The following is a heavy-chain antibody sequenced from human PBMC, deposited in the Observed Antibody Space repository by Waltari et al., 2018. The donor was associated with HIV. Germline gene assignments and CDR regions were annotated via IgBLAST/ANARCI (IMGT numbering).Heavy chain of an antibody. V-gene: IGHV4-34*01. D-gene: IGHD3-16*01. CDR1: NDDGPSFSVYWLSFRDYY. CDR2: VDHTGST. CDR3: ARAVGYDYVWGSYADF. Sequence: QVQLHQWGAGLLKPSETLSLTCAVYNDDGPSFSVYWLSFRDYYWTWMRQSPVKGLEWIGEVDHTGSTNYNGAFRGRVSVSVDTSKKQFSLRLSSVSDADTAVYFCARAVGYDYVWGSYADFWAQGTQVTVSS. J-gene: IGHJ4*02.